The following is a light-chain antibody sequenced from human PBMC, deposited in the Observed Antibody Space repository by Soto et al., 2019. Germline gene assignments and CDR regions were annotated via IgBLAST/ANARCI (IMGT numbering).Light chain of an antibody. J-gene: IGLJ1*01. CDR1: TSDVGAYNY. V-gene: IGLV2-14*01. CDR3: SSYTSSSTLV. Sequence: QSALTQPASVSGSPGQSITISCTGTTSDVGAYNYVSWYQHHPGKAPKLMIFEVSNRPSGVSSRFSASKSGNTASLTISGLQAEDEADYYCSSYTSSSTLVFGTGTKLTVL. CDR2: EVS.